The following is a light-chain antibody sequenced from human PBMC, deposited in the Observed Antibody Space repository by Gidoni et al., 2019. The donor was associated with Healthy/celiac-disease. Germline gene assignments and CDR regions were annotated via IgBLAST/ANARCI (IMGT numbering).Light chain of an antibody. J-gene: IGKJ3*01. V-gene: IGKV1-39*01. Sequence: IQMTQPPSSLSASVGDRVTITCRASQSISSYLNWYQQKPGKAPKLLIYAASSLQSGVPSRFSGSGSGTDFTLTISSLQPEDFATYYCQHSYSTPLTFGPGTKVDIK. CDR1: QSISSY. CDR2: AAS. CDR3: QHSYSTPLT.